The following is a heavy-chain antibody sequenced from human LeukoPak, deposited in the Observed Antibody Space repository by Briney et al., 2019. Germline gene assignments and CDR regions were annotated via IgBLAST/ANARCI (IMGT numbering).Heavy chain of an antibody. V-gene: IGHV3-48*04. CDR3: ARSINGRIDY. J-gene: IGHJ4*02. CDR2: ISSSSSTI. CDR1: GFTLSGFS. Sequence: GGSLRLSCAASGFTLSGFSMNWVRQAPGKGLEWVSYISSSSSTIYYADSVKGRFTISRDNAKNSLYLQMYSLRAEDTAVYYCARSINGRIDYWGQGTLVTVSS. D-gene: IGHD1-26*01.